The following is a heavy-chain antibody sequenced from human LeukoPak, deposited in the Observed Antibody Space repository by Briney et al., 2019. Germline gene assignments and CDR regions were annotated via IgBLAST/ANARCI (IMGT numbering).Heavy chain of an antibody. CDR3: ARDQPYQLLAPFDY. Sequence: GGSLRLSCATSGFTFSSYWMSWVRQAPGKGLEWVANIKQDGSEKYYVDSVKGRFTISRGNAKNSLYLQMNSLRAEDTAVYYCARDQPYQLLAPFDYWGQGTLVTVSS. CDR1: GFTFSSYW. D-gene: IGHD2-2*01. V-gene: IGHV3-7*01. J-gene: IGHJ4*02. CDR2: IKQDGSEK.